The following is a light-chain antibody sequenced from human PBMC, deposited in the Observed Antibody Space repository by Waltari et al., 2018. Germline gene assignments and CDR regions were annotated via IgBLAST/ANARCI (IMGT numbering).Light chain of an antibody. J-gene: IGKJ1*01. CDR1: QSIGAY. Sequence: DIQMAQSPSSLSASLGDRVTITCRASQSIGAYVNWYQQKPGKAPNLLIFSASTLQRGVPSRFSGSGSGTDFTLIISSLQPEDFATYYCQQTYSSVWTFGQGTKVEVK. V-gene: IGKV1-39*01. CDR2: SAS. CDR3: QQTYSSVWT.